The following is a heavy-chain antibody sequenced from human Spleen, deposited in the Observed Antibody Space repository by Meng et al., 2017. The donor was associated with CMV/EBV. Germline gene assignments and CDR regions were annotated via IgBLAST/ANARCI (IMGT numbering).Heavy chain of an antibody. Sequence: QVQLVESGXGVVQPGRXLRLSCAASGFTFSSYAMHWVRQAPGKGLEWVAVISYDGSNKYYADSVKGRFTISRDNSKNTLYLQMNSLRAEDTAVYYCAKDSGGSRAPFDYWGQGTLVTVSS. CDR3: AKDSGGSRAPFDY. CDR1: GFTFSSYA. CDR2: ISYDGSNK. D-gene: IGHD2-8*02. V-gene: IGHV3-30-3*01. J-gene: IGHJ4*02.